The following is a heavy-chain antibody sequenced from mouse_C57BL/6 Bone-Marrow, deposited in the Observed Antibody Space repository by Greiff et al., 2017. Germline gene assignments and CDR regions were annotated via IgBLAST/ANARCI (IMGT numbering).Heavy chain of an antibody. CDR2: IDPSDSYT. D-gene: IGHD4-1*01. CDR1: GYTFTSYW. V-gene: IGHV1-59*01. J-gene: IGHJ2*01. Sequence: QVQLQQSGAELVRPGTSVKLSCKASGYTFTSYWMHWVKQRPGQGLEWIGVIDPSDSYTNYNQKFKGKATLTVDTSSSTAYMQLSSLTSEDSAVYYCARREDWDYFDYWGQGTTLTVSS. CDR3: ARREDWDYFDY.